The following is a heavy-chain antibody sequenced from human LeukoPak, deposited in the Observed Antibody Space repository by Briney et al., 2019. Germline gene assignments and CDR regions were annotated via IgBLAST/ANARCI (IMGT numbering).Heavy chain of an antibody. V-gene: IGHV1-69*13. CDR1: GYTFTSYG. Sequence: SVKVSCKASGYTFTSYGISWVRQAPGQGLEWMGGIIPIFGTANYAQKFQGRVTITADESTSTAYMELSSLRSEDTAVYYCASATLPRGGRMGSSWDFDYWGQGTLVTVSS. J-gene: IGHJ4*02. CDR2: IIPIFGTA. D-gene: IGHD6-13*01. CDR3: ASATLPRGGRMGSSWDFDY.